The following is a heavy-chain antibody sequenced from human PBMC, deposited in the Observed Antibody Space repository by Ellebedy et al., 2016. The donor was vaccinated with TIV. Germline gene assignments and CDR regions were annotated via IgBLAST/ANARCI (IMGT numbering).Heavy chain of an antibody. J-gene: IGHJ5*02. V-gene: IGHV1-2*02. D-gene: IGHD5-12*01. CDR1: GYTFTGYY. Sequence: ASVKVSCKASGYTFTGYYMHWVRQAPGQGLEWMGWINPNSGGTNYAQKFQGRVTMTRDTSTSTVYMELSSLRSEDTAVYYCARSEPGYSGYDYSNWFDPWGQGTLVTVSS. CDR3: ARSEPGYSGYDYSNWFDP. CDR2: INPNSGGT.